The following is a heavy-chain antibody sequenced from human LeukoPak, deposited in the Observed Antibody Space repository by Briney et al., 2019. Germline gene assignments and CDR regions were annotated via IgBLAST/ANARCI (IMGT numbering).Heavy chain of an antibody. CDR3: ATGGAYLPDSSSSKQGIDY. CDR1: GGSISSGSYY. CDR2: IYTSGST. D-gene: IGHD6-6*01. J-gene: IGHJ4*02. V-gene: IGHV4-61*02. Sequence: SETLSLTCTVSGGSISSGSYYWSWIRQPAGKGLEWIGRIYTSGSTNYNPSLKSRVTISVDTSKNQFSLKLSSVTAADTAVYYCATGGAYLPDSSSSKQGIDYWGQGTLVTVSS.